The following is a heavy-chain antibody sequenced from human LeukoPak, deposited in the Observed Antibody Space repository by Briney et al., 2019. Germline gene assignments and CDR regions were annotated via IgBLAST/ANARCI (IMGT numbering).Heavy chain of an antibody. Sequence: RGSLRLSCAASGFTVSTNYMSWVRQAPGKGPEWVSVIYNDGGTDYADSVKGRFIISRDNSKNTLYLQMNSLRAEDTALYYCAKRDGYNSNPLKDWGQGTLVTVSS. CDR3: AKRDGYNSNPLKD. D-gene: IGHD5-24*01. J-gene: IGHJ4*02. V-gene: IGHV3-53*01. CDR2: IYNDGGT. CDR1: GFTVSTNY.